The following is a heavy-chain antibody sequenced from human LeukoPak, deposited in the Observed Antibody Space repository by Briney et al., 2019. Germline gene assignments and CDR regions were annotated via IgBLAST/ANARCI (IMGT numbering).Heavy chain of an antibody. D-gene: IGHD3-10*01. Sequence: PGGSLRLSCAASGFTFSSYGMSWVRQAPGKGLEWVSAISGSGGSTYYADSVKGRFTISRDNSRNTLYLQMNSLRAEDTAVYYCAKDALGYYGSGSLNWFDPWGQGTLVTVSS. CDR3: AKDALGYYGSGSLNWFDP. V-gene: IGHV3-23*01. CDR1: GFTFSSYG. J-gene: IGHJ5*02. CDR2: ISGSGGST.